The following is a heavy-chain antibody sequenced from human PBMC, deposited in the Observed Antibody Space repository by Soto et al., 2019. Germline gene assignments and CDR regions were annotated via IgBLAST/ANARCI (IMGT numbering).Heavy chain of an antibody. Sequence: ASVKVSCKASGYTFTSYAMHWVRQAPGQRLEWMGWINAGNGNTKYSQKFQGRVTITRDTSASTAYMELRSLRSEDTAVYYCARVFSGYYDFWSGYPPNNWFDPWGQGTLVTVSS. CDR3: ARVFSGYYDFWSGYPPNNWFDP. D-gene: IGHD3-3*01. CDR1: GYTFTSYA. V-gene: IGHV1-3*01. J-gene: IGHJ5*02. CDR2: INAGNGNT.